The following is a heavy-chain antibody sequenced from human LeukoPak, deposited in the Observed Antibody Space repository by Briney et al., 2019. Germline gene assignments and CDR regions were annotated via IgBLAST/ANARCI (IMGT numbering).Heavy chain of an antibody. CDR1: GGSISSSHYY. J-gene: IGHJ2*01. Sequence: PSETLSLTCTVSGGSISSSHYYWGWVRQPPGRGLEWIGNMHFSGSTYYNPSLKSRVTLSVDTSKNQFSLELNSLTAAATAVYFCTTPRLLYTDYYWYFDLWGRGTLVTVSS. D-gene: IGHD3-9*01. CDR2: MHFSGST. V-gene: IGHV4-39*01. CDR3: TTPRLLYTDYYWYFDL.